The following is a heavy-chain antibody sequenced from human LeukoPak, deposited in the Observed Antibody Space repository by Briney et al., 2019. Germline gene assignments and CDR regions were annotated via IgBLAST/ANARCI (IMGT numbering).Heavy chain of an antibody. CDR2: ISNDGGGT. J-gene: IGHJ4*02. CDR1: GFIFNNFG. D-gene: IGHD3-10*01. V-gene: IGHV3-23*01. CDR3: ARSRLDPSGSGNYYLFDY. Sequence: GGSLRLSCTASGFIFNNFGLMWVRQAPGKGLEWVSAISNDGGGTTYADFVKGRFTISRDNSKNTLYLQMNSLRAEDTALYYCARSRLDPSGSGNYYLFDYWGQGTLVTVSS.